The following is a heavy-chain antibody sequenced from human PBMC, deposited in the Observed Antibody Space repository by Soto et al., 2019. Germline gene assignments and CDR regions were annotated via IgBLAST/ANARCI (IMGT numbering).Heavy chain of an antibody. Sequence: QVQLQESGPGLVKPSETLSLTCTVSGGSVSSGSYYWSWIRQPPGKGLEWIGYIYSSGSTSYNPSLKSRVTISVDTSKSQFSLKLSSVTAADTAVYYCARGGDGYNYWGQGTLVTVSS. CDR1: GGSVSSGSYY. CDR2: IYSSGST. D-gene: IGHD5-12*01. CDR3: ARGGDGYNY. V-gene: IGHV4-61*01. J-gene: IGHJ4*02.